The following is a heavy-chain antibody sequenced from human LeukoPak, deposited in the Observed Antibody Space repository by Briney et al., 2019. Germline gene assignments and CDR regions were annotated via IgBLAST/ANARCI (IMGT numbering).Heavy chain of an antibody. CDR1: GYTFTSYY. V-gene: IGHV1-46*01. CDR3: ARVAYSGSYYGRFDY. Sequence: ASVKVSCKASGYTFTSYYIHWVRQAPGQGLEWMGLINPSGGSTSYAQKFQGRVTMTRDTSTSTVYMELSSLRSEDTAVYYCARVAYSGSYYGRFDYWGQGTLVTVSS. D-gene: IGHD1-26*01. J-gene: IGHJ4*02. CDR2: INPSGGST.